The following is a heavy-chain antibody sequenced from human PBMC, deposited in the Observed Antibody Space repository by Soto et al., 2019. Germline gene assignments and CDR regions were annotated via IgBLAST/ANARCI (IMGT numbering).Heavy chain of an antibody. CDR3: ARRGADRDGYNEPHFDY. CDR1: GGSISSSSYY. Sequence: QLQLQESGPGLVKPSETLSLTCTVSGGSISSSSYYWGWIRQPPGKGLEWIGSIYYSGSTYYNPSLKSRVTIPVDTSKNQFSLKLSSVTAADTAVYYCARRGADRDGYNEPHFDYWGQGTLVTVSS. J-gene: IGHJ4*02. CDR2: IYYSGST. V-gene: IGHV4-39*01. D-gene: IGHD5-12*01.